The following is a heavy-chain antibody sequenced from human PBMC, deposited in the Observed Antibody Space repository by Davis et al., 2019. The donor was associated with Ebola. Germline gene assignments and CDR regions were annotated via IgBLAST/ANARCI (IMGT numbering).Heavy chain of an antibody. CDR2: IDGSGVTT. Sequence: GGSLRLSCTASGFTFGDYAMSWFRQAPGEGLEWVSSIDGSGVTTYYGDSVKGRFTISSDSSKNTLYLQINSLRAEDTDIYYCARVVGGPNVGEDPFAVWGQGTMVTVSS. D-gene: IGHD2-21*01. CDR1: GFTFGDYA. V-gene: IGHV3-23*01. J-gene: IGHJ3*01. CDR3: ARVVGGPNVGEDPFAV.